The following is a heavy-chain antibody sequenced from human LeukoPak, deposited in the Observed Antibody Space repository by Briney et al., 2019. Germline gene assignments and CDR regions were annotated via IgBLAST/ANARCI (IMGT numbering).Heavy chain of an antibody. V-gene: IGHV1-2*02. CDR1: GYTFTGYY. CDR3: AAMVRGVITRDY. CDR2: INPNSGGT. J-gene: IGHJ4*02. D-gene: IGHD3-10*01. Sequence: ASVKVSCKASGYTFTGYYMHWVRQAPGQGLEWMGWINPNSGGTNYAQKFQGRVTMTRDTSISTAYMEPSRLRSDDTAVYYCAAMVRGVITRDYWGQGTLVTVSS.